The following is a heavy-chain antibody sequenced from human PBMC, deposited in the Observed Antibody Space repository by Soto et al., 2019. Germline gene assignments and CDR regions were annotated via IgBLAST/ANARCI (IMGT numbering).Heavy chain of an antibody. V-gene: IGHV1-2*04. CDR1: GYTFTGYY. CDR3: ARADGSGSYYMSWFDP. CDR2: INPNSGGT. Sequence: GASVKVSCKASGYTFTGYYMHWVRQAPGQGLEWMGWINPNSGGTNYAQKFQGWVTMTRDTSISTAYMELSRLRSDDTAVYYCARADGSGSYYMSWFDPWGQGSLVTVSS. D-gene: IGHD3-10*01. J-gene: IGHJ5*02.